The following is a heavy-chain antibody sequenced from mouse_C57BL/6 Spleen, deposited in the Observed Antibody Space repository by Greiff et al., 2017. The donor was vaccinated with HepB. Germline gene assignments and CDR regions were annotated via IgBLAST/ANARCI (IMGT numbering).Heavy chain of an antibody. J-gene: IGHJ3*01. V-gene: IGHV1-26*01. CDR2: INPNNGGT. CDR1: GYTFTDYY. CDR3: ARREALRFAY. Sequence: VQLKESGPELVKPGASVKISCKASGYTFTDYYMNWVKQSHGKSLEWIGDINPNNGGTSYNQKFKGKATLTVDKSSSTAYMELRSLTSEDSAVYYCARREALRFAYWGQGTLVTVSA.